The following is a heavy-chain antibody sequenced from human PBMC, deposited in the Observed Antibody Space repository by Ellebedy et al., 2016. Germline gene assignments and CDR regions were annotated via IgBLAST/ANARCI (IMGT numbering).Heavy chain of an antibody. Sequence: SETLSLTXAVSGYSISSGYYWNWIRQPPGAGLEWIGEINHSGSTNYNPSLKSRVTISVETSKNQFSLKLTSVTAADTAVYYCARRAHSSPFNPWGQGMLVVVSS. D-gene: IGHD6-6*01. V-gene: IGHV4-38-2*01. CDR1: GYSISSGYY. J-gene: IGHJ5*02. CDR3: ARRAHSSPFNP. CDR2: INHSGST.